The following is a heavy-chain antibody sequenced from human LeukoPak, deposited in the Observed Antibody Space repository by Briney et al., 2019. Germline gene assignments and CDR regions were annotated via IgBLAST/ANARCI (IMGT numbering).Heavy chain of an antibody. V-gene: IGHV3-23*01. CDR2: ISVSGNT. J-gene: IGHJ4*02. CDR3: AREAGAVGATEFDY. Sequence: GGSLRLSCAASGFTLSSYAMSWVRQAPGKGLEWVSAISVSGNTYHADSVKGRFTISRDNAKNSLYLQMNSLRAEDTALYYCAREAGAVGATEFDYWGQGTLVTVSS. CDR1: GFTLSSYA. D-gene: IGHD1-26*01.